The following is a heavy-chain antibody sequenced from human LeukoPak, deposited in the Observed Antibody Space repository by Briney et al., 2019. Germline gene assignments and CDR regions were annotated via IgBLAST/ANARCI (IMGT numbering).Heavy chain of an antibody. D-gene: IGHD3-22*01. Sequence: PGGSLRLSCAASGFTFSNYSMNWVRQAPGKGLEWVSYIRSSSSTIYYADSVKGRFTISRDNAKNSLYLQMNSLRAEDTAVYYCARTYYYDSSGYYPDAFDIWGQGTMVTVSS. CDR1: GFTFSNYS. CDR2: IRSSSSTI. CDR3: ARTYYYDSSGYYPDAFDI. V-gene: IGHV3-48*01. J-gene: IGHJ3*02.